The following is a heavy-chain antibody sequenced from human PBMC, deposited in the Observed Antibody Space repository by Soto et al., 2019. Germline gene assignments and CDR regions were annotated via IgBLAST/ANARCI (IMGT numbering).Heavy chain of an antibody. Sequence: QVQLVQSGAEVKKPGSSVKVSCKGSGGNRYTITWVRQAPGQGLEWMGRIIPMFGIATYAQNFQGRVTISTDKTTSTAYMELSSLRAEDKAVYSCARDSGRSDVVPAAISAMDVWGQGTTVTVSS. CDR1: GGNRYT. CDR3: ARDSGRSDVVPAAISAMDV. CDR2: IIPMFGIA. D-gene: IGHD2-2*01. J-gene: IGHJ6*02. V-gene: IGHV1-69*08.